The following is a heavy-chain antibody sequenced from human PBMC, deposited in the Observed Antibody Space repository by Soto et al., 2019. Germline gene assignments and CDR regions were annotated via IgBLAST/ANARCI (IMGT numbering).Heavy chain of an antibody. Sequence: ASVKVSCKASGGTFSSYAISWVRQAPGQGLEWMGGIIPIFGTANYAQKFQGRVTITADESTSTAYMELSSLRSEDTAVYYCARGEGGGSSFYYYYGMDVWGQGTTVTV. CDR1: GGTFSSYA. J-gene: IGHJ6*02. D-gene: IGHD6-13*01. CDR2: IIPIFGTA. V-gene: IGHV1-69*13. CDR3: ARGEGGGSSFYYYYGMDV.